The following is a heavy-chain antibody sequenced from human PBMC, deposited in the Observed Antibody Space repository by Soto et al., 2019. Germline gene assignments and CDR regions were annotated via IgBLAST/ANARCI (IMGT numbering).Heavy chain of an antibody. V-gene: IGHV4-4*07. CDR1: GGSISSYY. CDR3: ARGVDSSSWYPSVFDY. CDR2: IYTSGST. J-gene: IGHJ4*02. Sequence: SETLSLTCTVSGGSISSYYWSWIRQPAGKGLEWIGRIYTSGSTNYNPSLKSRVTMSVDTSKNQFSLKLSSVTAADTAVYYCARGVDSSSWYPSVFDYWGQGTLVTVSS. D-gene: IGHD6-13*01.